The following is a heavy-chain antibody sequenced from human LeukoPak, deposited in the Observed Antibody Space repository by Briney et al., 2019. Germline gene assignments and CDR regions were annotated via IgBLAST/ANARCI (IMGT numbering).Heavy chain of an antibody. V-gene: IGHV3-30*02. J-gene: IGHJ4*02. CDR2: IRYDGSNK. CDR3: ARANDYGDYGYFDY. CDR1: GFTFSNYG. D-gene: IGHD4-17*01. Sequence: GGSLRLSCAVSGFTFSNYGMHWVRQAPGKGLEWVAFIRYDGSNKFYPDSVKGRFTISRDNSKNTLYLQMNSLRAEDTAVYYCARANDYGDYGYFDYWGQGTLVTVSS.